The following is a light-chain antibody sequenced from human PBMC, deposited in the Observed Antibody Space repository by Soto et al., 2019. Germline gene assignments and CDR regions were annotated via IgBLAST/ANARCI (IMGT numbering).Light chain of an antibody. J-gene: IGLJ2*01. Sequence: QSVLTQPPSASGSPGQSVTISCTGTSSDVGTYNYVSWYQHPPGKAPKLMIYEVSKRPSGVPDRFSGSKSGNTASLTVSGLQAEDEADYYCSSYAGSNNFVVFGGGTQMTVL. CDR1: SSDVGTYNY. V-gene: IGLV2-8*01. CDR3: SSYAGSNNFVV. CDR2: EVS.